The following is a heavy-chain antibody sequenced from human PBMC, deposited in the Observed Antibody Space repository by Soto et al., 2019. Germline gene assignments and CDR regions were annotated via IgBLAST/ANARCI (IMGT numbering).Heavy chain of an antibody. D-gene: IGHD5-18*01. J-gene: IGHJ4*02. CDR1: GFTFSNYA. V-gene: IGHV3-30*03. CDR2: ISYDGSNK. CDR3: ARLSGYSYGEYYFDY. Sequence: PGGSLRLSCAASGFTFSNYAMSWVRQAPGKGLEWVAVISYDGSNKYYADSVKGRFTISRDNSKNSLYLQMNSLRAEDTAVYYCARLSGYSYGEYYFDYWGREPWSPSPQ.